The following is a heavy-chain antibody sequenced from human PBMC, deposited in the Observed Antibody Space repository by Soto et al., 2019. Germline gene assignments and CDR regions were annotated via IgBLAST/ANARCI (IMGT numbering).Heavy chain of an antibody. CDR3: AREMYYYDSSGYYGAIDY. J-gene: IGHJ4*02. D-gene: IGHD3-22*01. CDR2: INAGNGNT. CDR1: GYTFTSYA. Sequence: ASVKVSCKASGYTFTSYAMHWVRQAPGQRLEWMGWINAGNGNTKYSQKFQGRVTITRDTSASTAYMELSSPRSEDTAVYYCAREMYYYDSSGYYGAIDYWGQGTLVTVSS. V-gene: IGHV1-3*01.